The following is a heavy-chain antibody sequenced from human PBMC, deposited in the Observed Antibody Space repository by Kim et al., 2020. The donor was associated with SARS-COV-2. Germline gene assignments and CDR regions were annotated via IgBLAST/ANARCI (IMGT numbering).Heavy chain of an antibody. CDR3: ARYDF. Sequence: IEHSGLANYQPSLKSRVTISADTSNNQFSLKMNSVTAADTAIYYCARYDFWSRGTLVTVSS. D-gene: IGHD3-3*01. V-gene: IGHV4-34*01. J-gene: IGHJ4*02. CDR2: IEHSGLA.